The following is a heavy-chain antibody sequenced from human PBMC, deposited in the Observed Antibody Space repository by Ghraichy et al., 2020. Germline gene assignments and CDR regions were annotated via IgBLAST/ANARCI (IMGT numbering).Heavy chain of an antibody. J-gene: IGHJ4*02. CDR2: IYYSGST. D-gene: IGHD3-10*01. CDR1: GGSISSGGYY. Sequence: LSLTCTVSGGSISSGGYYWSWIRQHPGKGLEWIGYIYYSGSTYYNPSLKSRVTISVDTSKNQFSLKLSSVTAADTAVYYCARDAYYYGSGSYYVDYWGQGTLVTVSS. CDR3: ARDAYYYGSGSYYVDY. V-gene: IGHV4-31*03.